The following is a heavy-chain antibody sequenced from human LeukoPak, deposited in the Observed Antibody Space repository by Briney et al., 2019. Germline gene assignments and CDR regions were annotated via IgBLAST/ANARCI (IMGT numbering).Heavy chain of an antibody. CDR1: GYTFTGYF. CDR2: INPNSGGT. CDR3: ARGVTARGFYYYMDV. V-gene: IGHV1-2*02. D-gene: IGHD2-21*02. Sequence: GASVKVSCTASGYTFTGYFIHWVRQAPGQGLEWMGWINPNSGGTNSAQKLQGRVTMTRDSSISTAYMELSRLRSDDTAVYYCARGVTARGFYYYMDVWGKGTTVTISS. J-gene: IGHJ6*03.